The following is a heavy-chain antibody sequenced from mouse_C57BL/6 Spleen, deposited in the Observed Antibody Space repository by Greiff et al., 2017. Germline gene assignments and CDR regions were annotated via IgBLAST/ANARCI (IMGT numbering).Heavy chain of an antibody. D-gene: IGHD1-1*01. Sequence: VHLVESGAELVKPGASVKLSCKASGYTFTSYWMHWVKQRPGQGLEWIGYINPSSGYTKYNQKFKDKATLTADKSSSTAYMQLSSLTYEDSAVYYCARATTGVRRAMDYWGHGTSVTVSS. CDR1: GYTFTSYW. J-gene: IGHJ4*01. CDR3: ARATTGVRRAMDY. V-gene: IGHV1-7*01. CDR2: INPSSGYT.